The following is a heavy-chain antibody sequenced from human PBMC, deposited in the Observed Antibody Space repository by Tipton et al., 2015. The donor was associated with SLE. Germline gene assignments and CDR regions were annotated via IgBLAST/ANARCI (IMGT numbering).Heavy chain of an antibody. CDR1: GFTFSSYA. J-gene: IGHJ3*02. D-gene: IGHD6-13*01. V-gene: IGHV4-59*01. CDR3: AREGSSWYDAFDI. Sequence: LRLSCAASGFTFSSYAMSWIRQPPGKGLEWIGYIYYSGSTNYNPSLKSRVTISVDTSKNQFSLKLSSVTAADTAVYYCAREGSSWYDAFDIWGQGTMVTVSS. CDR2: IYYSGST.